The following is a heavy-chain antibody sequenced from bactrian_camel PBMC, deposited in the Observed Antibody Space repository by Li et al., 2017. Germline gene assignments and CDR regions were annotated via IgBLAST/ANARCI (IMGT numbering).Heavy chain of an antibody. J-gene: IGHJ4*01. V-gene: IGHV3S1*01. Sequence: HVQLVESGGGSVQAGGSLRLSCTVSGSTDRVNCMAWFRQVPGKEREGVASIYSGGGSQYYADSVKGRFTVSSGSAAVYLQMNDLRPDDTAIYYCAAGFLYPGFNYLETDDYRFWGQGTQVTVS. CDR1: GSTDRVNC. D-gene: IGHD1*01. CDR3: AAGFLYPGFNYLETDDYRF. CDR2: IYSGGGSQ.